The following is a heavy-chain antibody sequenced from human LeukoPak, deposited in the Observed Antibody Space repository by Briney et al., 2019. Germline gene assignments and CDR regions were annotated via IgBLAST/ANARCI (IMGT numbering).Heavy chain of an antibody. Sequence: SETLSLTCTVSGGSISSGDYYWSWIRQPPGKGLEWIGYIYYSGSTYYNPSLKSRVTISVDTSKNQFSLKLSSVTAADTAVYYCASYRSIQPTVTTTDQTSRFDYWGQGTLVTVSS. J-gene: IGHJ4*02. CDR3: ASYRSIQPTVTTTDQTSRFDY. V-gene: IGHV4-30-4*01. CDR2: IYYSGST. CDR1: GGSISSGDYY. D-gene: IGHD4-11*01.